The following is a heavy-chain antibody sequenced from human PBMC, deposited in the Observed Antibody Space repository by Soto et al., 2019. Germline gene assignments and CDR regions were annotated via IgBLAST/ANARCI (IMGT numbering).Heavy chain of an antibody. D-gene: IGHD3-22*01. J-gene: IGHJ5*02. CDR1: GFTFSDYY. V-gene: IGHV3-11*01. Sequence: GGSLRLSCAASGFTFSDYYMNWIRQAPGKGLEWVSYISDSGSSIFYADSVKGRFTISRDSARKSLYLHMSSLRVEDTAVYYCARDTAFINSGFFDAWGQGTPVTVSS. CDR3: ARDTAFINSGFFDA. CDR2: ISDSGSSI.